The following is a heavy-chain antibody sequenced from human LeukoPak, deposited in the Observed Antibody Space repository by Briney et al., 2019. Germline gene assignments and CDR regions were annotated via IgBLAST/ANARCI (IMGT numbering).Heavy chain of an antibody. J-gene: IGHJ6*02. CDR2: INHNGNVN. V-gene: IGHV3-7*03. CDR1: GFTFSASW. Sequence: GGSLRLSCAASGFTFSASWMNWARQAPGKGLEWVASINHNGNVNYYVDSVKGRFTISRDNAKNSLYLQMSNLRAEDTAVYFCARGGGLDVWGQGATVTVSS. CDR3: ARGGGLDV. D-gene: IGHD3-16*01.